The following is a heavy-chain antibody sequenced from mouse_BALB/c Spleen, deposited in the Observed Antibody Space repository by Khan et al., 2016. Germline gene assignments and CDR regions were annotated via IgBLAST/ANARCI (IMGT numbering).Heavy chain of an antibody. Sequence: EVQLQESGPGLVKPSQSLSLTSSVTVYSITSGYYWNWIRQFPGNKLEWMGYISYDGSNNYNPSLKNRISITRDTSKNQFFLKMNSVTTEDTATYYCARHYGSSYGGAMDYWGQGTSVTVSS. D-gene: IGHD1-1*01. J-gene: IGHJ4*01. CDR3: ARHYGSSYGGAMDY. CDR1: VYSITSGYY. V-gene: IGHV3-6*02. CDR2: ISYDGSN.